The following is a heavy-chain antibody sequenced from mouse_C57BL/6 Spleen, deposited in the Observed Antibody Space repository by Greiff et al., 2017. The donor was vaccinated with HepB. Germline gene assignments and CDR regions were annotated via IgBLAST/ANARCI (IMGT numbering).Heavy chain of an antibody. CDR3: TTYGYYN. V-gene: IGHV14-4*01. CDR1: GFNIKDDY. J-gene: IGHJ2*01. CDR2: IDPENGDT. Sequence: VQLQQSGAELVRPGASVKLSCTASGFNIKDDYMHWVKQRPEQGLEWIGWIDPENGDTEYASKFQGKATITADTSSNTAYLQLSSLTSEDTAVYYCTTYGYYNWGQGTTLTVSS. D-gene: IGHD2-3*01.